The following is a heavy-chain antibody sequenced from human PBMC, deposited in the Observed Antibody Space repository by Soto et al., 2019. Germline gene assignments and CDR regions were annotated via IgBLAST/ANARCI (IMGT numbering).Heavy chain of an antibody. J-gene: IGHJ6*02. Sequence: ASVKVSCKVSGYTLTELSMHWVRQAPGKGLEWMGGFDPEDGETIYAQKFQGRVTMTEDTSTDTAYMELSSLRSEDTAVYYCATGQSGSYYDGGGGYYYYGMDVWGQGTTVTVSS. CDR2: FDPEDGET. CDR3: ATGQSGSYYDGGGGYYYYGMDV. D-gene: IGHD1-26*01. CDR1: GYTLTELS. V-gene: IGHV1-24*01.